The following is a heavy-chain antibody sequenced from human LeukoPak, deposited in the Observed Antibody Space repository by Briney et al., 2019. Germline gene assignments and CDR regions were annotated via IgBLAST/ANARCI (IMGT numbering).Heavy chain of an antibody. CDR3: ARDLSSGWYAFDY. V-gene: IGHV3-30*03. Sequence: GGSLRLSCAASGFTFSSYGMHWVRQAPGKGLEWVAVISYDGSNRYYADSVKGRFTISRDNSKNTLYLQMNSLRAEDTAVCYCARDLSSGWYAFDYWGQGTLVTVSS. D-gene: IGHD6-19*01. CDR1: GFTFSSYG. J-gene: IGHJ4*02. CDR2: ISYDGSNR.